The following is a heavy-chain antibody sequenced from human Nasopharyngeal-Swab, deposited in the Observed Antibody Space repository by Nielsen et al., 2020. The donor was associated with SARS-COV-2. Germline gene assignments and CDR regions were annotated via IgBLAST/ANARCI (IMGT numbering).Heavy chain of an antibody. CDR3: ARSIAARPYYYYGMDV. CDR1: GFTFSSYG. CDR2: IWYDGSNK. D-gene: IGHD6-6*01. J-gene: IGHJ6*02. Sequence: GESLKISYAASGFTFSSYGMHWVRQAPGKGLEWVAVIWYDGSNKYYADSVKGRFTISRDNSKNTLYLQMNSLRAEDTAVYYCARSIAARPYYYYGMDVWGQGTTVTVSS. V-gene: IGHV3-33*01.